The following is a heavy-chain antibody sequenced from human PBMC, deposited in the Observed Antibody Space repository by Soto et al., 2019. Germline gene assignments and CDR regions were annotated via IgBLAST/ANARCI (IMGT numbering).Heavy chain of an antibody. J-gene: IGHJ4*02. CDR3: ARGRGGYQLPGSGVYFDY. CDR1: GGSFSGYY. Sequence: SETLSLTCAVYGGSFSGYYWSWIRQPPGKGLEWIGEINHSGSTNYNPSLKSRVTISVDTSKNQFSLKLSSVTAADTAVYYCARGRGGYQLPGSGVYFDYWGKGTLVTVSS. CDR2: INHSGST. V-gene: IGHV4-34*01. D-gene: IGHD2-2*01.